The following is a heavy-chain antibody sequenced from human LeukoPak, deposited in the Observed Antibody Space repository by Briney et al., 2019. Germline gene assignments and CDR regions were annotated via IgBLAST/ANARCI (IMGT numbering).Heavy chain of an antibody. J-gene: IGHJ4*02. V-gene: IGHV3-21*01. CDR1: GFIFSSYS. Sequence: GGSLRLSCAASGFIFSSYSMNWVRQAPGKGLEWVSSISSSSSYIYYADSVKGRFTISRDNAKNSLYLQMNSLRAEDTAVYYCATNGGGYFDYWGQGTLVTVSS. CDR3: ATNGGGYFDY. CDR2: ISSSSSYI. D-gene: IGHD3-10*01.